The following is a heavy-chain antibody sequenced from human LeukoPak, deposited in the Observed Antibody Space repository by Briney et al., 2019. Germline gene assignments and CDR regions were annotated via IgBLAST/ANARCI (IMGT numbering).Heavy chain of an antibody. V-gene: IGHV1-46*01. CDR2: INPSGGST. CDR3: ATIARYRREVDY. D-gene: IGHD1-26*01. CDR1: GYTFTSYY. J-gene: IGHJ4*02. Sequence: ASLKVSCKASGYTFTSYYMHWVRQAPGQGLEWMGIINPSGGSTSYAQKFQGRVTMTRDMSTSTVYMELSSLRSEDTAVYYCATIARYRREVDYWGQGTLVTVSS.